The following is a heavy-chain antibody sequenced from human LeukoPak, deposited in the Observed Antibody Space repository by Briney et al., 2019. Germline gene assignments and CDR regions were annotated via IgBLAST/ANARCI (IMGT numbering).Heavy chain of an antibody. CDR3: ARDGQGFLEWFGENWFDP. CDR2: IYTSGST. V-gene: IGHV4-4*07. J-gene: IGHJ5*02. D-gene: IGHD3-3*01. Sequence: SETLSLTCTVSGGSISSYYWSWIRQPAGKGLEWIGRIYTSGSTNYNPSLKSRVTMSVDTSKNQFSLKLSSVTAADTAVYYCARDGQGFLEWFGENWFDPWGQGTLVTVSS. CDR1: GGSISSYY.